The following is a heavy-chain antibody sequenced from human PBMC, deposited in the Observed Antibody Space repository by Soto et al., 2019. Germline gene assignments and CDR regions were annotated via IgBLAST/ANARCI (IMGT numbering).Heavy chain of an antibody. Sequence: QVQLQESGPGLVKPSQTLSLTCTVSGGSISSGGYYWSWIRQHPGKGLEWIGYIYYSGSTYYNPSLRSRVTRSVDPSKNQFSLKLSSVTAADTAVYYCARAPSYDSSGYYLLLDYWGQGTLVTVSS. V-gene: IGHV4-31*03. J-gene: IGHJ4*02. CDR2: IYYSGST. CDR3: ARAPSYDSSGYYLLLDY. CDR1: GGSISSGGYY. D-gene: IGHD3-22*01.